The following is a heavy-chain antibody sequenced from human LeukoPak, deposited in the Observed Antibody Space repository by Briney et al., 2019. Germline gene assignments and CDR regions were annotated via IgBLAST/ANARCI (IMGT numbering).Heavy chain of an antibody. J-gene: IGHJ4*02. CDR2: FDPEDGET. V-gene: IGHV1-24*01. Sequence: GASVKVSCKVSGYTLTELSMHWVRQAPGKGLEWMGGFDPEDGETIYAQKFQGRVTITADESTSTAYMELSSLRSEDTAVYYCARRVLRRGYSGYGGLDYWGQGTLVTVSS. CDR3: ARRVLRRGYSGYGGLDY. D-gene: IGHD5-12*01. CDR1: GYTLTELS.